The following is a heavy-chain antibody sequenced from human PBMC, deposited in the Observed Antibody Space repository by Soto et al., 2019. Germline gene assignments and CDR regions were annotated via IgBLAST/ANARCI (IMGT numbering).Heavy chain of an antibody. Sequence: SVKVSCETTRYIFTSYGFSWVRQAPGQGLEWMAWISAYNGRTEYGPNLQGRLTLTTDTSPNTAYMELRSLRSDDTAVYFCGKAAFYDASDYWGQGTLVTVSS. CDR1: RYIFTSYG. CDR2: ISAYNGRT. J-gene: IGHJ4*02. D-gene: IGHD3-22*01. CDR3: GKAAFYDASDY. V-gene: IGHV1-18*01.